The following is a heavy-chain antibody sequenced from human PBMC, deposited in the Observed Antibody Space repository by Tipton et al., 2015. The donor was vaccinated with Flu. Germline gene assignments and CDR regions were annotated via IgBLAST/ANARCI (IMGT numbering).Heavy chain of an antibody. D-gene: IGHD3-10*02. J-gene: IGHJ6*02. V-gene: IGHV3-74*01. CDR1: GFTFSSYW. CDR2: INGDGVT. Sequence: SLRLSCAVSGFTFSSYWMHWVRQAPGKGLVWVSRINGDGVTSYADSVKGRFTISRDNAKNTMYLEMNSLRAEDTAVYYCAKDQDGMFYYYGMDLWGQGTTVTVSS. CDR3: AKDQDGMFYYYGMDL.